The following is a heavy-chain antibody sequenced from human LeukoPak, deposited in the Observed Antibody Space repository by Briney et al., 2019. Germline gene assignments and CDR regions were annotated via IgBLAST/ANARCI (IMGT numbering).Heavy chain of an antibody. CDR3: ASSLRGTSPYYFDY. D-gene: IGHD2-2*01. V-gene: IGHV4-31*03. CDR2: IYYSGST. Sequence: PSETLSLTCTVSGGSISSGGYYWSWIRQHPGKGLEWIGYIYYSGSTYYNPSLKSRVTISVDTSKNQFSLKLSSVTAADTAVYYRASSLRGTSPYYFDYWGQGTLVTVSS. J-gene: IGHJ4*02. CDR1: GGSISSGGYY.